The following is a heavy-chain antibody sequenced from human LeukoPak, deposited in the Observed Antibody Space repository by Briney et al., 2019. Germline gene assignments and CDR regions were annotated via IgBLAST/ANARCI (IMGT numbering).Heavy chain of an antibody. CDR3: ARGRYGSGSYGFYYFDY. CDR1: GGSISSYY. CDR2: IYYSGST. J-gene: IGHJ4*02. Sequence: PSETLSLTCTVSGGSISSYYWSWIRQPPGKGLEWIGYIYYSGSTNYNPSLKSRVTISVDTSKNQFSLKLSSVTAADTAVYYCARGRYGSGSYGFYYFDYWGQGTLVTVSS. D-gene: IGHD3-10*01. V-gene: IGHV4-59*12.